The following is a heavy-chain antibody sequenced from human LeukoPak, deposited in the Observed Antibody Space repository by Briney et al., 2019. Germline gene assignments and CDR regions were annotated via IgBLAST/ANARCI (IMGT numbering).Heavy chain of an antibody. CDR3: ARASAVAGTRHY. Sequence: GGSLRLSCAASGFTFSSYWMHRVRQAPGKGLVWVSYINRDGSSTSHADSVKGRFTISRDNAKNTLYLQMNSLRAEDTAVYYCARASAVAGTRHYWGQGTLVTVSS. J-gene: IGHJ4*02. CDR1: GFTFSSYW. D-gene: IGHD6-19*01. V-gene: IGHV3-74*01. CDR2: INRDGSST.